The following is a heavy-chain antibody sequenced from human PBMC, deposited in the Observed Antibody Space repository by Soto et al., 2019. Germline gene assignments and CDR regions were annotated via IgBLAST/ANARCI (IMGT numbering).Heavy chain of an antibody. Sequence: QVQLQQWGAGLLKPSETLSLTCAVYGGSFSGYYWSWIRQPPGKGLEWIGEINHSGSTNYNPSLKSRVTISVDTAKNQSSLKLSSVTAADTAVYYCARGRIWLLWFGESDGFDYWGQGTLVTVSS. CDR1: GGSFSGYY. D-gene: IGHD3-10*01. V-gene: IGHV4-34*01. CDR3: ARGRIWLLWFGESDGFDY. J-gene: IGHJ4*02. CDR2: INHSGST.